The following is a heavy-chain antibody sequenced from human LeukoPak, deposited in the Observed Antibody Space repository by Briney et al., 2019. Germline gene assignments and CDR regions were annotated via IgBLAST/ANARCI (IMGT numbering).Heavy chain of an antibody. CDR3: ARDGVGATGFDP. Sequence: GGSLRLSCAASGFTFSSYSMNWVRQAPGKGLEWVSSISSSSSYIYYADSVKGRFTISRDNAKNSLYLQMNSLRAEDTAVYYCARDGVGATGFDPWGQGTLVTVSS. V-gene: IGHV3-21*01. CDR2: ISSSSSYI. D-gene: IGHD1-26*01. CDR1: GFTFSSYS. J-gene: IGHJ5*02.